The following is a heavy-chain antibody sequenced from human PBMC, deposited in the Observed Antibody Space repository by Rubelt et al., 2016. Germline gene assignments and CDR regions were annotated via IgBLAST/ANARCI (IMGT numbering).Heavy chain of an antibody. CDR3: ARNGNTVVVPFDS. D-gene: IGHD5-18*01. V-gene: IGHV4-59*12. CDR1: GGSISSYY. Sequence: QLQLQESGPGLVKPSETLSLTCTVSGGSISSYYWSWIRQPPGKGLEWIGYIYYSGSINYYPSLKSRVTISVDTSKNQFSRKLSALTAADTAVYYCARNGNTVVVPFDSWGQGTLVTVSS. J-gene: IGHJ4*02. CDR2: IYYSGSI.